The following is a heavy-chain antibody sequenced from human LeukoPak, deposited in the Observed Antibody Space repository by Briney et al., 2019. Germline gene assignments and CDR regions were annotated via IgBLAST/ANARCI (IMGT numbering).Heavy chain of an antibody. J-gene: IGHJ5*02. CDR3: ARRLGSGSYNWFDP. CDR1: GGSISSSSYY. D-gene: IGHD3-10*01. V-gene: IGHV4-39*01. Sequence: SETLSLTCTVSGGSISSSSYYWGWIRQPPGKGLEWIGSIYYSGRTYYNPSLKSRVTISVDTSKNQFSLKLSSVTAADTAVYYCARRLGSGSYNWFDPWGQGTLVTVSS. CDR2: IYYSGRT.